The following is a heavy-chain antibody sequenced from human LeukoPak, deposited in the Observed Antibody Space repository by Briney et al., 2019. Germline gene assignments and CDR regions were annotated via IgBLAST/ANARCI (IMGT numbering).Heavy chain of an antibody. D-gene: IGHD3-16*02. CDR2: IYYSGST. CDR1: GGSISSYY. V-gene: IGHV4-59*07. CDR3: ARGPTFYDYVWGSYRYYYGMDV. J-gene: IGHJ6*02. Sequence: SDTLSLTCTVSGGSISSYYWSWIRQPPGKGLEWIGYIYYSGSTNYNPSLKSRVTISVDTSKNQFSLKLSSVTAADTAVYYCARGPTFYDYVWGSYRYYYGMDVWGQGTTVTVSS.